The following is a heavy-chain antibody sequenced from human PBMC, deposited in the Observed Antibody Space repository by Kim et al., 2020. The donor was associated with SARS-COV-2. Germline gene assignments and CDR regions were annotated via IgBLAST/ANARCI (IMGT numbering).Heavy chain of an antibody. Sequence: ASVKVSCKASGYTFTSYYMHWVRQAPGQGLEWMGIINPSGGSTSYAQKFQGRVTMTRDTSTSTVYMELSSLRSEDTAVYYCERASGITMIVVVTAYGMDVWGQGTTVTVSS. J-gene: IGHJ6*02. V-gene: IGHV1-46*01. CDR2: INPSGGST. D-gene: IGHD3-22*01. CDR3: ERASGITMIVVVTAYGMDV. CDR1: GYTFTSYY.